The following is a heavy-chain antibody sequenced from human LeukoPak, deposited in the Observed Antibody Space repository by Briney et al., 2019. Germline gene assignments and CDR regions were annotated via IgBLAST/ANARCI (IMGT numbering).Heavy chain of an antibody. J-gene: IGHJ4*02. CDR3: AKTGGGRFYPFDY. D-gene: IGHD2-15*01. V-gene: IGHV3-23*01. CDR1: GFTFTNYA. Sequence: PGGSLRLSCAASGFTFTNYAMSWVRQAPGKGLEWVSTINNNGGSTYYADSVMGRFTISRDNSKNTLYLQMSSLRAEDTALYYCAKTGGGRFYPFDYWGQGTLVTVSS. CDR2: INNNGGST.